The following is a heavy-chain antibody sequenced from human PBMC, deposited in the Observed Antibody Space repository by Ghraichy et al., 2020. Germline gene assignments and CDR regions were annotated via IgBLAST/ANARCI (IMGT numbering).Heavy chain of an antibody. J-gene: IGHJ4*02. CDR3: AKGPNMITFGGVGGYYFDY. CDR1: GFTFSSYG. CDR2: IRYDGSNR. D-gene: IGHD3-16*01. Sequence: GGSLRLSCAASGFTFSSYGMHWVRQAPGKGLEWVAFIRYDGSNRYYADSVKGRFTISRDNSKNTLYLQMNSLRAVDTAVYYCAKGPNMITFGGVGGYYFDYWGQGTLVTVSS. V-gene: IGHV3-30*02.